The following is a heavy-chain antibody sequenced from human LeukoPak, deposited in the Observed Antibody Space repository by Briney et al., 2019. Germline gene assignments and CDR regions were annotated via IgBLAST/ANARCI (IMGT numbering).Heavy chain of an antibody. D-gene: IGHD3-3*01. V-gene: IGHV4-34*01. Sequence: SETLSLTCAVSGGSFSGYYWSWIRQPPGKGLEWIGEINHSGSTNYNPSLKSRVTISVDTSKNQFSLKLSSVTAADTAVYYCARLEPAIFGAQNWFDPWGQGTLVTVSS. CDR1: GGSFSGYY. J-gene: IGHJ5*02. CDR3: ARLEPAIFGAQNWFDP. CDR2: INHSGST.